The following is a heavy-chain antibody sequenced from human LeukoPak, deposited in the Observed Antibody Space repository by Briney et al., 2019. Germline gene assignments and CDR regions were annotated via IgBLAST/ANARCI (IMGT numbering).Heavy chain of an antibody. CDR3: ARHKVLGYCSSTSCYKGYYFDY. J-gene: IGHJ4*02. CDR2: INHSGST. D-gene: IGHD2-2*02. V-gene: IGHV4-34*01. CDR1: GGSFSGYY. Sequence: PSETLSLTCAVYGGSFSGYYWSWLRQPPGKGLEWIGEINHSGSTNYNPSLKSRVTISVDTSKNQFSLKLSSVTAADTAVYYCARHKVLGYCSSTSCYKGYYFDYWGQGTLVTVSS.